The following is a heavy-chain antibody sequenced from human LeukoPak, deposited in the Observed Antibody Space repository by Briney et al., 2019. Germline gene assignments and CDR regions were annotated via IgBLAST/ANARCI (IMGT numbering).Heavy chain of an antibody. CDR2: INPNSGDT. CDR1: GYTFIGYY. V-gene: IGHV1-2*02. D-gene: IGHD1-26*01. J-gene: IGHJ4*02. Sequence: GASVKVSCKASGYTFIGYYMHWVRQAPGQGLEWMGWINPNSGDTNYAQKFQGRVTMTRDTSITTAYMELSRLRSDDTAVYYCAREHSVGGSRDWGQGTLVTVSS. CDR3: AREHSVGGSRD.